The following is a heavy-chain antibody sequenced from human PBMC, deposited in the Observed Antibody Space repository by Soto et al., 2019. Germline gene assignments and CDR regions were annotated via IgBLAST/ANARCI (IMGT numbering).Heavy chain of an antibody. CDR3: ATVVGAVPS. J-gene: IGHJ4*02. CDR1: GYTFTSYS. Sequence: ASVKVSCKASGYTFTSYSISWVRQAPGQGLEWMGWLSPYNGNTNYAQNFQGRVTVTTDTSTDTAYMELRSLRSDDTAVYYCATVVGAVPSWGQGALVNVSS. V-gene: IGHV1-18*01. CDR2: LSPYNGNT. D-gene: IGHD1-26*01.